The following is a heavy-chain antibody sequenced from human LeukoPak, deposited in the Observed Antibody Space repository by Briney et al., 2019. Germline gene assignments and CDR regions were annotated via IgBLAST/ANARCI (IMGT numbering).Heavy chain of an antibody. J-gene: IGHJ6*02. D-gene: IGHD7-27*01. CDR2: IKQDGSEE. CDR1: GFTFSDYR. V-gene: IGHV3-7*01. CDR3: TTYKNWVAGDV. Sequence: PGGSLRLSCAASGFTFSDYRMSWVRQAPGKGPEWVATIKQDGSEEHYVDSVKGRFTVSRDNARNSLFLQMNSLRVEDTAVYYCTTYKNWVAGDVWGQGTTVSVSS.